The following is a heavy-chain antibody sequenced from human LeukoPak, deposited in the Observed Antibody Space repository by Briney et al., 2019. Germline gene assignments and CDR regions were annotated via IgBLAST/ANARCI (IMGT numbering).Heavy chain of an antibody. CDR3: AKNAVTTVYYYYGMDV. Sequence: GGSLRLSCAASGFTFSSYGMHWVRQAPGKGLEWVAVISYDGSNKYYADSAKGRFTISRDNSKNTLYLQMNSLRAEDTAVYYCAKNAVTTVYYYYGMDVWGQGTTVTVSS. D-gene: IGHD4-17*01. J-gene: IGHJ6*02. CDR1: GFTFSSYG. V-gene: IGHV3-30*18. CDR2: ISYDGSNK.